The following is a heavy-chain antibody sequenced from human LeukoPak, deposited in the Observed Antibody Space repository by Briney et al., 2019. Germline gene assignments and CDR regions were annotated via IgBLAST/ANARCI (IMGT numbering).Heavy chain of an antibody. Sequence: GGSLRLSCAASGFTFSSYEMNWVRQTPGKGLEWVSYISSGGSTRYYADSVKGRFTISRDNAKNSLYLQMNSLRAEDTAVYYCARDPVGMGSYPDYWGQGTLVTVSS. CDR3: ARDPVGMGSYPDY. V-gene: IGHV3-48*03. D-gene: IGHD1-26*01. CDR2: ISSGGSTR. CDR1: GFTFSSYE. J-gene: IGHJ4*02.